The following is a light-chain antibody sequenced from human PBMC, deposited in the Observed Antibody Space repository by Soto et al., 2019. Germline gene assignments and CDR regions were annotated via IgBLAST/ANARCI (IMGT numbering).Light chain of an antibody. J-gene: IGLJ2*01. V-gene: IGLV2-23*01. CDR1: SSDVGSYNL. CDR2: EGS. Sequence: QSALTQHASVSGSPGQSITISCTGTSSDVGSYNLVSWYQQHPGKAPKLMIYEGSKRPSGVSNRFSGSKSGNTASLTISGLQAEDEAYYYCCSYAGSRVVFGGGTKLTVL. CDR3: CSYAGSRVV.